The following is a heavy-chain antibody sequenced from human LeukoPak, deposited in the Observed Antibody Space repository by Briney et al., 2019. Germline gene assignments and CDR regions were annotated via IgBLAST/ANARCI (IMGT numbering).Heavy chain of an antibody. V-gene: IGHV4-30-4*08. CDR1: GGSISSGDYY. CDR2: IYYSGSI. J-gene: IGHJ1*01. Sequence: PSQTLSLTCTVSGGSISSGDYYWSWIRQPPGKGLEWIGYIYYSGSIYYNPSLKSRVTISVDTSKNQFSLKLSSVTAADTAVYYCASYGDLQYFQHWGQGTLVTVSS. CDR3: ASYGDLQYFQH. D-gene: IGHD4-17*01.